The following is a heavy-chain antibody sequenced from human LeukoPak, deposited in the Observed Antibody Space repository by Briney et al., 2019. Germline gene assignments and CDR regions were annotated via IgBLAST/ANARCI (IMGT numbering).Heavy chain of an antibody. CDR1: GFALRSYG. Sequence: PGGSLRLSCAVSGFALRSYGMIWVRQAPGKGLEWVSAISGIGDSTYYADSVKGRFTISRDNSKYTLYLQVNSLRAEDTAVYYCAKNRGVLRNFDCYDYWGQGTLVTVSS. J-gene: IGHJ4*02. V-gene: IGHV3-23*01. D-gene: IGHD3-9*01. CDR3: AKNRGVLRNFDCYDY. CDR2: ISGIGDST.